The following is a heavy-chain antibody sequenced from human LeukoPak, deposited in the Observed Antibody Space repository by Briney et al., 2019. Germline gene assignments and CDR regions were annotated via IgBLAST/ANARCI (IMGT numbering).Heavy chain of an antibody. D-gene: IGHD2-2*01. Sequence: PSETLSLTCTVSGASISSYYWSWLRQPPGKRLEWIGYIYYSGSTNYNPSLKSRVTISVDTSKNQFSLKLSSVTAADSAVYYFASCSSCPEYWGQGTLVTVSS. CDR1: GASISSYY. V-gene: IGHV4-59*08. CDR3: ASCSSCPEY. J-gene: IGHJ4*02. CDR2: IYYSGST.